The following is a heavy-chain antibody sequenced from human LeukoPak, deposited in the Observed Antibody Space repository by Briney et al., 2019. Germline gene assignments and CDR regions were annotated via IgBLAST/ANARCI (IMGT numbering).Heavy chain of an antibody. D-gene: IGHD3-9*01. CDR2: IYHSGST. V-gene: IGHV4-59*01. CDR1: GGSISSYY. CDR3: ARAGGVLRYFDWLSPPNYGMDV. Sequence: SETLSLTCTVSGGSISSYYWSWIRQPPGKGLEWIGYIYHSGSTNYNPSLKSRVTISVDTSKNQFSLKLSSVTAADTAVYYCARAGGVLRYFDWLSPPNYGMDVWGKGTTVTVSS. J-gene: IGHJ6*04.